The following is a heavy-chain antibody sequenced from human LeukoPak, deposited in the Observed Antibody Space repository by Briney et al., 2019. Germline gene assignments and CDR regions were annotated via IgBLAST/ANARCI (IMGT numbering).Heavy chain of an antibody. D-gene: IGHD3-16*02. CDR1: GYTFTSYG. J-gene: IGHJ4*02. CDR2: ISAYNGNT. CDR3: ARDIGGDYDYVWGSYRYTAVSFDY. Sequence: ASVKVSCKASGYTFTSYGISWVRQAPGQGLEWMGWISAYNGNTNYAQKLQGRVTMTTDTSTSTAYMELRSLRSDDTAVYYCARDIGGDYDYVWGSYRYTAVSFDYWGQGTLVTVSS. V-gene: IGHV1-18*01.